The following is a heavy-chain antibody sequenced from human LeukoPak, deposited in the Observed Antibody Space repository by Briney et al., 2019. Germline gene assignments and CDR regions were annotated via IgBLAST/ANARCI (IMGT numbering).Heavy chain of an antibody. V-gene: IGHV3-9*01. J-gene: IGHJ3*02. CDR2: ISWNSGSI. Sequence: GGSLRLSCAASGFTFDDYAMHWVRQAPGKGLEWVSGISWNSGSIGYADSVKGRFTISRDNAKNSLYLQMNSLRAEDTAVYYCARGSIAAVPNAFDIWGRGTMVTVSS. D-gene: IGHD6-13*01. CDR1: GFTFDDYA. CDR3: ARGSIAAVPNAFDI.